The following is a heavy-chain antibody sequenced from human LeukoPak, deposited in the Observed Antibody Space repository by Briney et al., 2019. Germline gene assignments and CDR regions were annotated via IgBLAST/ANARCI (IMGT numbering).Heavy chain of an antibody. V-gene: IGHV1-2*04. CDR3: ARAPRFGGSPDAFDI. J-gene: IGHJ3*02. CDR1: GYTFTGYY. D-gene: IGHD3-10*01. CDR2: INPNSGGT. Sequence: ASVKVSCKASGYTFTGYYMHWVRQAPGQGLEWMGWINPNSGGTNYAQKFQGWVTMTRDTSISTAYMELSRLRSDDTAVYYCARAPRFGGSPDAFDIWGQGTMVTVSS.